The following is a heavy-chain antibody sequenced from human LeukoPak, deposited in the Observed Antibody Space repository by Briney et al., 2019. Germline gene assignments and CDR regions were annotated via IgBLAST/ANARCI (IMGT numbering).Heavy chain of an antibody. Sequence: SETLSLTCAVYGGSFSGYYWSWIRQPPGKGLEWIGEINHSGGTNYNPSLKSRVTISVDTSKNQFSLKLSSVTAADTAVYYCARGRSGYYSRGGELDYWGQGTLVTVSS. V-gene: IGHV4-34*01. CDR3: ARGRSGYYSRGGELDY. J-gene: IGHJ4*02. CDR1: GGSFSGYY. D-gene: IGHD3-22*01. CDR2: INHSGGT.